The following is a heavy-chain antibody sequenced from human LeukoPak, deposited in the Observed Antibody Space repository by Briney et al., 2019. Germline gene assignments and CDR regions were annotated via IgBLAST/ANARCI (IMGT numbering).Heavy chain of an antibody. D-gene: IGHD5-18*01. CDR1: GFTFDDYA. V-gene: IGHV3-9*03. J-gene: IGHJ4*02. Sequence: GRPLRLSCAASGFTFDDYAMHWVRQAPGKGLEWVSGISWNSGSIGYADSVKGRFTISRDNAKNSLYLQMNSLRAEDMALYYCAKGAGYSYGYVPYYFDYWGQGTLVTVSS. CDR2: ISWNSGSI. CDR3: AKGAGYSYGYVPYYFDY.